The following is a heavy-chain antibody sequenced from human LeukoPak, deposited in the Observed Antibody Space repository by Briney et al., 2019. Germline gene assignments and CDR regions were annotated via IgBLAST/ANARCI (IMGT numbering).Heavy chain of an antibody. CDR2: INTNTKTP. CDR3: ARAKGVVRYPYYYYYMDV. CDR1: GYTFTKYA. V-gene: IGHV7-4-1*02. Sequence: GASVKVSCKASGYTFTKYAINWVRQAPGQGLEWMGWINTNTKTPTYAQDFTGQVVFSLDTSVSTAYLQVNSLRAEDTAVYYCARAKGVVRYPYYYYYMDVWGKGTTVTVSS. D-gene: IGHD2-2*01. J-gene: IGHJ6*03.